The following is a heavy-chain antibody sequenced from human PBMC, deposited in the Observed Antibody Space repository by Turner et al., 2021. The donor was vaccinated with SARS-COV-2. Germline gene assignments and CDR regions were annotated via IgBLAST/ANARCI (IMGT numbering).Heavy chain of an antibody. CDR3: AKAQGEYGDYGGDY. J-gene: IGHJ4*02. CDR2: IIPVFGTA. Sequence: QVQLVQSGAEVKKPGSSVKVSCKASGGIFRTYAISWVRQAPGQGLEWMGGIIPVFGTANYAQHFQGRVTITADESTSYLELSSLRSEDTAVYYCAKAQGEYGDYGGDYWGQGTLVTVSS. D-gene: IGHD4-17*01. CDR1: GGIFRTYA. V-gene: IGHV1-69*01.